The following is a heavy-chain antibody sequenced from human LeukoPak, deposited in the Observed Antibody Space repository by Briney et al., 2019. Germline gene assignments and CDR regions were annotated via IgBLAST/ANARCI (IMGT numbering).Heavy chain of an antibody. CDR2: ISWNSGSI. V-gene: IGHV3-9*01. Sequence: GGSLRLSCAASEFTLSGYWMHWVRQPPGKGLEWVSGISWNSGSIDYAVSVKGRFTISRDNAKNSLYLQMNSLRVEDTAFYYCAKDNRRHYTSGPNPDSLHWGQGALVTVSS. CDR1: EFTLSGYW. D-gene: IGHD6-19*01. J-gene: IGHJ4*02. CDR3: AKDNRRHYTSGPNPDSLH.